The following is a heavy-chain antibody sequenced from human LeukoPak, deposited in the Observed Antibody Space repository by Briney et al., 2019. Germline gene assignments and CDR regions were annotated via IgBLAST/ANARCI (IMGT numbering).Heavy chain of an antibody. Sequence: PSETLSLTCTVSGGSISGYHWSWIRQPPGKGLEWIGHIHYSGSTNYNPSLKSRVTISVDTSKNQSSLTLSSVTAADTAVYYCARLSTQLAAGNPFDIWGQGTMVTFSS. V-gene: IGHV4-59*08. D-gene: IGHD6-13*01. CDR1: GGSISGYH. J-gene: IGHJ3*02. CDR3: ARLSTQLAAGNPFDI. CDR2: IHYSGST.